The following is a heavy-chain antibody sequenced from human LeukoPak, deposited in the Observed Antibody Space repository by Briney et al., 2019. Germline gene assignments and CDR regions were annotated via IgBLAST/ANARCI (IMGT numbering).Heavy chain of an antibody. J-gene: IGHJ4*02. D-gene: IGHD3-22*01. V-gene: IGHV4-59*01. Sequence: SETLSLTCTVSGGSISSYYWSWIRQPPGKGLEWIGYIYYSGTTNYNPSLKSRVTISVDTSKNKFSLKLSSVTAADTAVYYCARNYDSSGYTTFGYWGQGTLVTVSS. CDR3: ARNYDSSGYTTFGY. CDR1: GGSISSYY. CDR2: IYYSGTT.